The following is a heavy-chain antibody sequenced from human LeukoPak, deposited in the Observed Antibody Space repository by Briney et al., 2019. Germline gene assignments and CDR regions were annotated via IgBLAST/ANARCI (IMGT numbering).Heavy chain of an antibody. CDR3: TTVLSSNRYNLCDY. V-gene: IGHV3-15*01. CDR2: IKSKTDGGTI. Sequence: PGGSLRLSCAASGFSFINAWMSWVRQAPGKGLEWVGRIKSKTDGGTIDYAAPAKGRFTISRDDSKNTLYLQMYSLKTEDTAVYYCTTVLSSNRYNLCDYWGQGTLVTVSS. J-gene: IGHJ4*02. CDR1: GFSFINAW. D-gene: IGHD6-13*01.